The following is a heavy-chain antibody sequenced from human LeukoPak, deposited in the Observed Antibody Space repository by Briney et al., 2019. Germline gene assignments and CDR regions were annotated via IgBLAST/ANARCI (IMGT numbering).Heavy chain of an antibody. CDR1: GGSISISNSNW. CDR2: ISHSGST. CDR3: ARAFADTFDI. Sequence: KPSETLSLTCAVSGGSISISNSNWWSWVRQPPGKGLEWIGEISHSGSTNYNPSLKSRVTISVDTSKNQFSLKVSSATAADTAVYYCARAFADTFDIWGQGTMVTVSS. V-gene: IGHV4-4*02. J-gene: IGHJ3*02.